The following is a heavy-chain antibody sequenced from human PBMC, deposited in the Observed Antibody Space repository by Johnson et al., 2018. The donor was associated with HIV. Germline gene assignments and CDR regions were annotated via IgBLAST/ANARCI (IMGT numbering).Heavy chain of an antibody. D-gene: IGHD5-24*01. Sequence: VQLVESGGGLVQPGGSLRLSCAVSGFIFSSYAMHWVRQAPGKGLEYISTISSNGGSTYYANSVKCRFTISRDNSKNTLYLQMGSLRAEDMAVYYCARGGLEMATITDAFDIWGQGTMVTVSS. CDR2: ISSNGGST. J-gene: IGHJ3*02. CDR3: ARGGLEMATITDAFDI. V-gene: IGHV3-64*01. CDR1: GFIFSSYA.